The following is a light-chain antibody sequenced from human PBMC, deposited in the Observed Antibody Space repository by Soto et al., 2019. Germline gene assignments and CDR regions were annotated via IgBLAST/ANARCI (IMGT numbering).Light chain of an antibody. CDR2: KVS. CDR3: IQGTHLPFT. V-gene: IGKV2-24*01. Sequence: DIVMTQTPLSSPVTLGQPASISCRSSQSLVYSDGKTYLSWLQQRPGHPPRLLIHKVSNRLSGVQDKFSGSGAGTEFTLGISSVEVEDGGVYYCIQGTHLPFTLGQGTKLEIK. J-gene: IGKJ2*01. CDR1: QSLVYSDGKTY.